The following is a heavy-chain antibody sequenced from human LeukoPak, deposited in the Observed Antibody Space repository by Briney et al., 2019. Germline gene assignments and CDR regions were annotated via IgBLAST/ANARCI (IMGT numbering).Heavy chain of an antibody. CDR2: ISSSSSYI. CDR1: GFTFSSYS. D-gene: IGHD2-15*01. J-gene: IGHJ4*02. Sequence: SGGSLRLSCAASGFTFSSYSMNWVRQAPGKGLEWVSSISSSSSYIYYADSVKGRFTIARDNAKNSLYLQMNSLRAEDTAVYYCARVPRYCSGGSGDGYWGQGTLVTVSS. CDR3: ARVPRYCSGGSGDGY. V-gene: IGHV3-21*01.